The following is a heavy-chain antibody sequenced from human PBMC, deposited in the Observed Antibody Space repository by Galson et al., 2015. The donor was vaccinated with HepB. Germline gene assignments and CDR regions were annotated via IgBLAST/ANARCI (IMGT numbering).Heavy chain of an antibody. CDR2: IYSDGRT. J-gene: IGHJ4*02. CDR3: AREQDWAYHY. CDR1: GFSVRTTY. V-gene: IGHV3-53*01. D-gene: IGHD2-15*01. Sequence: SLRLSCAASGFSVRTTYFSWVRQTPGLGLQWVSDIYSDGRTYYADSAKGRFTASSDTSKNTLYLQMNNLRAEDTALYYCAREQDWAYHYWGQGALVTVSS.